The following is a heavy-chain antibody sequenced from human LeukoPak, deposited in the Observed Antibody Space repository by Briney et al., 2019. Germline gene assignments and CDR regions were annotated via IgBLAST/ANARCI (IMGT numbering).Heavy chain of an antibody. CDR2: ISNDGGGT. Sequence: PGGSLRLSCTASGFIFNNFGLMWVRQAPGKGLEWVSVISNDGGGTTYADFVKGRFTISRDNSKNTLFLQMNSLRAEDTALYYCAKGSSGYFADLWGQGTLVTVSS. CDR1: GFIFNNFG. CDR3: AKGSSGYFADL. V-gene: IGHV3-23*01. D-gene: IGHD3-22*01. J-gene: IGHJ5*02.